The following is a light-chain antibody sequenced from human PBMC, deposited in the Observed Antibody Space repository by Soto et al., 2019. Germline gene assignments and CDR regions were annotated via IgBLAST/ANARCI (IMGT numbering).Light chain of an antibody. CDR3: QHRSNWPLMYT. J-gene: IGKJ2*01. CDR2: GAS. CDR1: QIFSSTS. V-gene: IGKV3D-20*02. Sequence: EVVLTQSPGTLSLSPGERATLSCRASQIFSSTSLAWYQQKPGQAPRLLIYGASNRATGIPDRFSGSGSGTDFILTISSLEPDDFALYFCQHRSNWPLMYTFGQGTKLEI.